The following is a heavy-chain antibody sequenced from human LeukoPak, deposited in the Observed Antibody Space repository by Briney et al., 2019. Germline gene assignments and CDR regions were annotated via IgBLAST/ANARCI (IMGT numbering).Heavy chain of an antibody. V-gene: IGHV4-38-2*02. CDR3: ARDQLGYCSSTSCWVWPKTNYYYYYMDV. D-gene: IGHD2-2*01. CDR1: GYSISSGYY. J-gene: IGHJ6*03. CDR2: IYHSGRT. Sequence: PSETLSLTCTVSGYSISSGYYWGWIRQPPGKGLEWIGSIYHSGRTFYNPSLKSRVTISVDTSKNQFSLKLTSVTAADTAVYYCARDQLGYCSSTSCWVWPKTNYYYYYMDVWGKGTTVTISS.